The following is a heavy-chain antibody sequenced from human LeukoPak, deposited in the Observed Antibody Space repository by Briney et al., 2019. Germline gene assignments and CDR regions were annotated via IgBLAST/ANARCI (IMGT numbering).Heavy chain of an antibody. Sequence: GRSLRLSCAASGFTFSSYGMHWVRQAPGKGLEWVAVISYDGSNKYYADSVKGRFTIFRDNSKNTLYLQMNSLRAEDTAVYYCAKDLASTSPGYNYGMNVWGKGTTVTVSS. CDR3: AKDLASTSPGYNYGMNV. J-gene: IGHJ6*04. V-gene: IGHV3-30*18. CDR1: GFTFSSYG. D-gene: IGHD5-24*01. CDR2: ISYDGSNK.